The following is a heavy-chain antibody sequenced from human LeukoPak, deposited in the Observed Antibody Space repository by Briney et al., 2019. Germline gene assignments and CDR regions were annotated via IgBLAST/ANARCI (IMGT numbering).Heavy chain of an antibody. D-gene: IGHD2-15*01. CDR2: ISGDGSAT. CDR1: GFTLSIIG. Sequence: GGALRPSLEPSGFTLSIIGRNGVGQAQGKGRGGFSRISGDGSATIYADSVKGRFTISRDNAENTMYLQMNSLTVEDTAVYYCTRRVSATRWFDPWGQGTLVTVSS. J-gene: IGHJ5*02. CDR3: TRRVSATRWFDP. V-gene: IGHV3-74*01.